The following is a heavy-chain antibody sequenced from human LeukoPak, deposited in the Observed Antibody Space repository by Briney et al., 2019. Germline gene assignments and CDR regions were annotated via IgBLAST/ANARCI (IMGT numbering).Heavy chain of an antibody. CDR3: ARAQLWFGELYWFDP. CDR1: GGSISSYY. CDR2: IYTSGST. V-gene: IGHV4-4*07. D-gene: IGHD3-10*01. Sequence: PSETLSLTCTVSGGSISSYYWSWIRQPAGKGLEWIGRIYTSGSTNYNPSLKSRVIMSVDTSKNQFSLKLSSVTAADTAVYYCARAQLWFGELYWFDPWGQGTLVTVSS. J-gene: IGHJ5*02.